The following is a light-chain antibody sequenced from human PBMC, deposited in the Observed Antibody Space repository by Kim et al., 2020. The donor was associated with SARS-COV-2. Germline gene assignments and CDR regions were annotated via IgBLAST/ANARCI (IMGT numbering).Light chain of an antibody. J-gene: IGLJ1*01. CDR3: SSYTSSSA. CDR1: SSDVGGYNY. V-gene: IGLV2-14*03. CDR2: DVS. Sequence: SPGQSITISCTGTSSDVGGYNYVSWYQQHPGKAPKLMIYDVSNRPSGVSNRFSGFKSGNTASLTISGLQAEDEADYYCSSYTSSSAFGTGTKVTVL.